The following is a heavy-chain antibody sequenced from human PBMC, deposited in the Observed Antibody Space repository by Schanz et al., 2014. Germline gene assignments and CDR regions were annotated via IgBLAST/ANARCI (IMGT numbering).Heavy chain of an antibody. CDR2: ISGFGTGA. D-gene: IGHD3-22*01. CDR1: GFSFSNYA. V-gene: IGHV3-23*04. Sequence: VQLVESGGGVVQPGRSLRLSCAASGFSFSNYALVWVRQPPGKGLEWISGISGFGTGAYYADSVKGRFSISRDNSKNTLYLQMDSLRAEDTAVYYCAKSGYYLPYYGMDVWGQGTTVIVSS. J-gene: IGHJ6*02. CDR3: AKSGYYLPYYGMDV.